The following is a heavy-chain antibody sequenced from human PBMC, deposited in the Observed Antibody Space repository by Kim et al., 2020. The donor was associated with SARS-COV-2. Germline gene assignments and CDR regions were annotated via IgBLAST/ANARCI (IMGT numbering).Heavy chain of an antibody. Sequence: SETLSLTCTVSGDSISTTNYFWGWIRQPPGKGLEWIATVSFSGTTYYNTSFKSRVTISIDTSKNQFSLKLSSVTAADTAIYYCARPPRGISRRAFDIWGQGTMVTVSS. CDR3: ARPPRGISRRAFDI. CDR1: GDSISTTNYF. J-gene: IGHJ3*02. V-gene: IGHV4-39*01. CDR2: VSFSGTT. D-gene: IGHD1-20*01.